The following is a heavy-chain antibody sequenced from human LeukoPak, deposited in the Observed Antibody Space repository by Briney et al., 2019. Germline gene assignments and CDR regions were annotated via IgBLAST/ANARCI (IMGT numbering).Heavy chain of an antibody. Sequence: ASVKVSCKASGGTFSSYTINWVRQAPGQGLEWMGWISAYNGNTNYAQKLQGRVTMTTDTSTSTAYMELRSLRSDDTAVYYCARDLMADGFDYWGQGTLVTVSS. CDR2: ISAYNGNT. CDR3: ARDLMADGFDY. J-gene: IGHJ4*02. V-gene: IGHV1-18*01. D-gene: IGHD2-8*01. CDR1: GGTFSSYT.